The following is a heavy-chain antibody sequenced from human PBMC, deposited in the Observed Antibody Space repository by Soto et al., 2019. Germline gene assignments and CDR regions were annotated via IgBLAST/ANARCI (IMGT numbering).Heavy chain of an antibody. J-gene: IGHJ4*02. CDR2: IFSSGST. CDR3: ARQRRDFDY. V-gene: IGHV4-59*08. CDR1: GGSISTYY. Sequence: SETLSLTCTVSGGSISTYYWSWIRQPPGKGLQWIGYIFSSGSTNYNPSLKSRVTISVDTSKNQFSLNLNSVTAADTAVYYCARQRRDFDYWGQGSLVTVSS.